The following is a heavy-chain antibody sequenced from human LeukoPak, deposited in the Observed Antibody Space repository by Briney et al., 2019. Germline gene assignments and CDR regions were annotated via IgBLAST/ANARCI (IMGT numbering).Heavy chain of an antibody. CDR1: GFTFSSYA. V-gene: IGHV3-23*01. CDR3: AKKVKCSGGSCYTLFDY. Sequence: GGSLRLSCAASGFTFSSYAMSWVRQAPGKGLEWVSAISGSGGSTYYADSVKGRFTISRDNSKNTLYLRMNSLRAEDTAVYYCAKKVKCSGGSCYTLFDYWGQGTLVTVSS. D-gene: IGHD2-15*01. J-gene: IGHJ4*02. CDR2: ISGSGGST.